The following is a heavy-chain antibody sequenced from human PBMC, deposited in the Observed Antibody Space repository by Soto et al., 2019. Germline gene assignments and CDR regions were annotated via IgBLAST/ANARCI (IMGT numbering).Heavy chain of an antibody. CDR3: ARGRDCISTSCSFGMDI. D-gene: IGHD2-2*01. J-gene: IGHJ6*02. CDR2: IYYSGST. V-gene: IGHV4-31*03. Sequence: QVQLQESGPGLVKPSQTLSITCTVSGGSISSGGYYWSWIRQHPRKGLEWIGYIYYSGSTYYNPSLKSRVSISGDTSKNQFSLKLSYVTAADTAVYYCARGRDCISTSCSFGMDIWGQVTTITVSS. CDR1: GGSISSGGYY.